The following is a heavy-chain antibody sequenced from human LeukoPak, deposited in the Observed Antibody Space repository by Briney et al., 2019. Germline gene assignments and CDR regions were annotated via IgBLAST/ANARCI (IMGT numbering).Heavy chain of an antibody. J-gene: IGHJ3*02. V-gene: IGHV1-69*13. CDR1: GGTFCSYA. D-gene: IGHD5-24*01. CDR3: AREGLQLRDAFDI. CDR2: IIPIFGTA. Sequence: SVKVCCKASGGTFCSYAIRWMRQAPEQGLEWMGGIIPIFGTANYAQKFQGRVTITADESTGTAYMELSSLRSEDTAVYYCAREGLQLRDAFDIWGQGTVVTVSS.